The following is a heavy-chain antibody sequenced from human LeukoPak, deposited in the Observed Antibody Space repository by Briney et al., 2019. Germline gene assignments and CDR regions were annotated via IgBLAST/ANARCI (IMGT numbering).Heavy chain of an antibody. CDR2: IIPILGIA. V-gene: IGHV1-69*04. Sequence: GASVKVSCKASGGTFGSYAISWVRQAPGQGLEWMGRIIPILGIANYAQKFQGRVTITADKSTSTAYMELSSLRSEDTAVYYCATEPGITMVRGVIDYWGQGTLVTVSS. J-gene: IGHJ4*02. CDR1: GGTFGSYA. D-gene: IGHD3-10*01. CDR3: ATEPGITMVRGVIDY.